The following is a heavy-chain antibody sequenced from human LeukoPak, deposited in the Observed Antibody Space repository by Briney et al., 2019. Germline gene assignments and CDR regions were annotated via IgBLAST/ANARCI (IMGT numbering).Heavy chain of an antibody. CDR1: GFTFSSYE. V-gene: IGHV3-48*03. CDR2: ISSSGSTI. CDR3: ARRYCSSTSCLFDY. Sequence: GGSLRLSCAASGFTFSSYEMNWVRQAPGKGLEWVSYISSSGSTIYYADSVKGRFTISRDNAKNSLYLQMNSLRAEDTAVYYCARRYCSSTSCLFDYWGQGTLVTVSS. J-gene: IGHJ4*02. D-gene: IGHD2-2*01.